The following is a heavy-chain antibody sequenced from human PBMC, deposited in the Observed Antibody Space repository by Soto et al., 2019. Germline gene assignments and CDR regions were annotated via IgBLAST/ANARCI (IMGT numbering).Heavy chain of an antibody. CDR2: ISYDGSNK. CDR3: AKVVMVYAIVPYYFDY. Sequence: GGSLRLSCAASGYTFRNYGMHWVRQAPGKGLEWVAVISYDGSNKYYADSVKGRFTISRDNSKNTLYLQMNSLRAEDTAVYYCAKVVMVYAIVPYYFDYWGQGTLVTVSS. V-gene: IGHV3-30*18. D-gene: IGHD2-8*01. J-gene: IGHJ4*02. CDR1: GYTFRNYG.